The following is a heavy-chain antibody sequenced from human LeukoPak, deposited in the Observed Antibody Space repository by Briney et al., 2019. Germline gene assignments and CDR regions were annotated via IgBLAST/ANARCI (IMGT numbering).Heavy chain of an antibody. CDR1: GFTFSSYW. CDR2: IKGDGSST. Sequence: GGSLRLSCAASGFTFSSYWMHWVRHTPGKGLVWVSRIKGDGSSTSYADSVKGRFTISRDNSKNTLYLQMNSLRAEDTAVYYCAKDQVVGATSWFDPWGQGTLVTVSS. CDR3: AKDQVVGATSWFDP. D-gene: IGHD1-26*01. V-gene: IGHV3-74*01. J-gene: IGHJ5*02.